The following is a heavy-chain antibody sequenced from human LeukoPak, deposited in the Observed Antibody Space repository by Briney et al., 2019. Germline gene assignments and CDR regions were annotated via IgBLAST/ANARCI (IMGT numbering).Heavy chain of an antibody. V-gene: IGHV4-59*12. CDR3: ARDRYYDFWSGQGPSAFDI. D-gene: IGHD3-3*01. Sequence: SETLSLTCTVSGGSISNYYWSWIRQPPGKGLEWIGYIYYSGSTNYNPSLESRVTISVDTSKNQFSLKLSSVTAADTAVYYCARDRYYDFWSGQGPSAFDIWGQGTMVTSLQ. CDR1: GGSISNYY. J-gene: IGHJ3*02. CDR2: IYYSGST.